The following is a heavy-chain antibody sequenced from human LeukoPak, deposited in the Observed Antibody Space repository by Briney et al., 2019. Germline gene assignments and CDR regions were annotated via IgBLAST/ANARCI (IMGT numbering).Heavy chain of an antibody. CDR2: IRYDGINE. CDR3: VGELVSGSRPLIDD. J-gene: IGHJ4*02. CDR1: GFTFSDYY. V-gene: IGHV3-30*02. D-gene: IGHD3-16*01. Sequence: GGSLRLSCAASGFTFSDYYMSWIRQAPGKGLEWVTFIRYDGINEYYADSVKGRFTISRDNSKNTLYLQMNSLRAEDTAVYYCVGELVSGSRPLIDDWGQGTLVTVSS.